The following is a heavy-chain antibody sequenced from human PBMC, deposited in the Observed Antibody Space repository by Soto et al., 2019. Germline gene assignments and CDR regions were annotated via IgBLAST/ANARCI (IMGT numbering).Heavy chain of an antibody. CDR2: IVVGSGNT. J-gene: IGHJ6*02. Sequence: ASVKVSCKASGFSFTSSAMQWVRQARGQRLEWIGWIVVGSGNTNYAQKFQERVTITRDMSTSTAYMELSSLRSEDTAVYHCVKGYWKGDVWGQGTTVTVSS. CDR3: VKGYWKGDV. D-gene: IGHD1-1*01. V-gene: IGHV1-58*02. CDR1: GFSFTSSA.